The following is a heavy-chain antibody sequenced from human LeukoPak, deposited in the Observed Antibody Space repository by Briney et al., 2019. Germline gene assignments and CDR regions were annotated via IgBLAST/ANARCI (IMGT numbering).Heavy chain of an antibody. Sequence: GGSLRLSCAASGFTFSSYGMHWVRQAPGKGLEWVAVTSYDGSNKYYADSVKGRFTISRDNSKNTLYLQMNSLRAEDTAVYYCAKDLTHGANYYYYGMDVWGQGTTVTVSS. V-gene: IGHV3-30*18. CDR3: AKDLTHGANYYYYGMDV. CDR1: GFTFSSYG. CDR2: TSYDGSNK. D-gene: IGHD1-26*01. J-gene: IGHJ6*02.